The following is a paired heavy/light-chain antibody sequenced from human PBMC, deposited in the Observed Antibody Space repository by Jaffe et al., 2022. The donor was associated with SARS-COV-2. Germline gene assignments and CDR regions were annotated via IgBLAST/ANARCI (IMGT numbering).Light chain of an antibody. CDR1: SSDVGGYNY. CDR3: SSYTRSSTLEV. J-gene: IGLJ1*01. Sequence: QSALTQPASVSGSPGQSVTISCTGTSSDVGGYNYVSWYQQYPGKAPKLMIYDVNNRPSGVSNRFSGSKSGNTASLTISGLQAEDEADYYCSSYTRSSTLEVFGTGTRVTVL. V-gene: IGLV2-14*01. CDR2: DVN.
Heavy chain of an antibody. CDR1: EFTVSSNH. CDR3: ARVTLTGPFRAMDV. D-gene: IGHD3-9*01. J-gene: IGHJ6*02. Sequence: EVQLVESGGGLVQPGGSLRLSCAASEFTVSSNHMSWVRQAPGKGLEWVSVFYSGSDTFYNGIDTYYADSVKGRFTISRDNSKNSLYLQMNSLRAEDTAVYYCARVTLTGPFRAMDVWGQGTTVTVSS. CDR2: FYSGSDTFYNGIDT. V-gene: IGHV3-66*02.